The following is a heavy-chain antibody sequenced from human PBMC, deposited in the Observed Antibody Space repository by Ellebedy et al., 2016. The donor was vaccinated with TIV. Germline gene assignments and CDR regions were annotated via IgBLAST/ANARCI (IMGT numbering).Heavy chain of an antibody. CDR1: GYIFNNYH. D-gene: IGHD1-1*01. J-gene: IGHJ4*02. Sequence: AASVKVSCKASGYIFNNYHMHWVRQAPGQGPEWMGIINPHGGSTGYAQKFQGRVTLNRDTSTSTVYMELSSLRSEDTAVYYCARVKNADKAGVDYWGQGTLVTVSS. CDR2: INPHGGST. CDR3: ARVKNADKAGVDY. V-gene: IGHV1-46*02.